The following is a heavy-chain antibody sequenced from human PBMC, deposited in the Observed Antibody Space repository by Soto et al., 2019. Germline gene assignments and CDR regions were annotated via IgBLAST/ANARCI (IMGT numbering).Heavy chain of an antibody. D-gene: IGHD6-13*01. CDR3: ARAPDQIYSSSYFDY. J-gene: IGHJ4*02. Sequence: QVQLVQSGAEVKKSGASVKVSCKASGYTFTSYYMHWVRQATGQGLELMGIINPSGGSTSYAQKFQVRVTMTRVTSTSTVYTELSHRRSEDTAVYYGARAPDQIYSSSYFDYWGQGPLVTPSS. CDR2: INPSGGST. CDR1: GYTFTSYY. V-gene: IGHV1-46*01.